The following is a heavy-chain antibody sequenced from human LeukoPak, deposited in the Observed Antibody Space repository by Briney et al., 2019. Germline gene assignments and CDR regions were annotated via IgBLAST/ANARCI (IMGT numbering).Heavy chain of an antibody. CDR1: GGFFSGYY. CDR2: IYYSGST. Sequence: SETLSLTCAVYGGFFSGYYWSWIRQPPGKGLEWIGSIYYSGSTYYNPSLKSRVTISVDTSKNQFSLKLSSVTAADTAVYYCARDRVANDYGDYNWFDPWGQGTLVTVSS. V-gene: IGHV4-34*01. CDR3: ARDRVANDYGDYNWFDP. J-gene: IGHJ5*02. D-gene: IGHD4-17*01.